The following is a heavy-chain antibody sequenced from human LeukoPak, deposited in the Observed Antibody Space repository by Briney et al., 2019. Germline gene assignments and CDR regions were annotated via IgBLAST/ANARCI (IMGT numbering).Heavy chain of an antibody. D-gene: IGHD3-3*01. V-gene: IGHV1-8*01. CDR2: MSPNSGNT. Sequence: ASVKVSCKASGYTFTSYDINWVRQATGQGLEWMGWMSPNSGNTGYAQKFQGRVTMTRNTSISTAYMELSSLRSEDTAVYYCARALRFLEWLDYYYYMDVWGKGTTVTVSS. J-gene: IGHJ6*03. CDR3: ARALRFLEWLDYYYYMDV. CDR1: GYTFTSYD.